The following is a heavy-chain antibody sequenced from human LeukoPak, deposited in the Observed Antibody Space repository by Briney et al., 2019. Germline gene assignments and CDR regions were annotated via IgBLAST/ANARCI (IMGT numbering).Heavy chain of an antibody. D-gene: IGHD2-2*01. CDR1: GYSFTSYW. CDR2: IYPGDSDT. V-gene: IGHV5-51*01. CDR3: ARRGGEYCSSTSCYDDS. J-gene: IGHJ4*02. Sequence: GESLKISRKGSGYSFTSYWIGWVRQMPGKGLEWMGIIYPGDSDTRYSPSFQGQVTISADKSISTAYLQWSSLKASDTAMYYCARRGGEYCSSTSCYDDSWGQGTLVTVSS.